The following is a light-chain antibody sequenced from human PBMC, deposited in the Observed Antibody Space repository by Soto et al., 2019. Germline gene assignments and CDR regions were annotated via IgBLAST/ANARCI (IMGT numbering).Light chain of an antibody. Sequence: EIVVTQSPATLSVSPGERATLFCRASQSVSSNLAWYQQKPGQAPRLLIYGASTRATGIPARFSGSGSGTEFTLTISSLQSEDFAVYYCQQYNNWPLTFGGGTKVEI. V-gene: IGKV3-15*01. CDR3: QQYNNWPLT. CDR1: QSVSSN. J-gene: IGKJ4*01. CDR2: GAS.